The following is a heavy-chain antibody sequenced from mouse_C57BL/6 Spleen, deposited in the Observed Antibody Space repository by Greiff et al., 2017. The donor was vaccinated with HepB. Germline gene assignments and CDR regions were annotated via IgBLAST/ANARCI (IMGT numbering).Heavy chain of an antibody. D-gene: IGHD2-2*01. CDR1: GFTFSNYW. V-gene: IGHV6-3*01. CDR2: IRLKSDNYAT. Sequence: EVQVVESGGGLVQPGGSMKLSCVASGFTFSNYWMNWVRQSPEKGLEWVAQIRLKSDNYATHYAESVKGRFTISRDDSKSSVYLQMNNLRAEDTGIYYCTTGYHYAMDYWGQGTSVTVSS. J-gene: IGHJ4*01. CDR3: TTGYHYAMDY.